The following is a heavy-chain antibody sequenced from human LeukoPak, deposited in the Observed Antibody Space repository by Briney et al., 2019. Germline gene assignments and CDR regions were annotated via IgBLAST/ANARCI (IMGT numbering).Heavy chain of an antibody. CDR3: ARCAVLPDCSGGSCGFDS. CDR2: ISTDGTST. V-gene: IGHV3-74*01. Sequence: GGSLRLSCAASGFTFSRYWMHWVRQAPGKGLVWVSRISTDGTSTTYADSVKGRFTVSRDNAKHTLYLQMNSLRAEDTAVYFCARCAVLPDCSGGSCGFDSWGQGTLVTVSS. J-gene: IGHJ4*02. D-gene: IGHD2-15*01. CDR1: GFTFSRYW.